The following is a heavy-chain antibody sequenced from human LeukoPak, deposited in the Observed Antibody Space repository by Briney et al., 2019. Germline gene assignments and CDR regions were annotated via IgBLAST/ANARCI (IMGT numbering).Heavy chain of an antibody. J-gene: IGHJ4*02. Sequence: GGSLRLSCAASGFTVSSNYMSWVRQAPGKGLEWVSVIYSGGSTYYADSVKGRFTISRDNSKNTLYLQMNSLRAEDTAVYYCAKSPPGDSGSYSDYWGQGTLVTVSS. CDR3: AKSPPGDSGSYSDY. CDR1: GFTVSSNY. V-gene: IGHV3-66*01. D-gene: IGHD3-10*01. CDR2: IYSGGST.